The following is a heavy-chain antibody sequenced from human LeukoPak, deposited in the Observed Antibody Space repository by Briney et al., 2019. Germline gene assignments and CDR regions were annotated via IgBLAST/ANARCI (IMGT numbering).Heavy chain of an antibody. J-gene: IGHJ4*02. Sequence: GESLKISCKGSGYSFTSYWIGWVRQMPGKALEWMGIIYPGNSDTRYSPSFQGQVTISDDKSITTAYLQWSSLKASDTAMYYCVRREDQGSLDYWGQGALVTVS. CDR1: GYSFTSYW. CDR2: IYPGNSDT. D-gene: IGHD1-26*01. V-gene: IGHV5-51*01. CDR3: VRREDQGSLDY.